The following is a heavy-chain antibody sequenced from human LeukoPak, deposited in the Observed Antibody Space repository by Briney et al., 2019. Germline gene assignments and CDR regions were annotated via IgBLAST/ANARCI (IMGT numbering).Heavy chain of an antibody. CDR3: ARGCGAGCFDY. V-gene: IGHV1-2*02. CDR1: GHTITGYY. J-gene: IGHJ4*02. CDR2: INPNSGDT. D-gene: IGHD2-21*02. Sequence: ASVKVSCKASGHTITGYYIHWVRQAPGQGLEWMGWINPNSGDTNYAQKFQGRVTMTRDTSINTAFMELSRLRSDDTAVYYCARGCGAGCFDYWGQGTLVTISS.